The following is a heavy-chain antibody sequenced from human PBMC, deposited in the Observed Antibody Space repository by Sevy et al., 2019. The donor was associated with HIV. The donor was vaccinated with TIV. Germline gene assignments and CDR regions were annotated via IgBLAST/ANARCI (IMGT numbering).Heavy chain of an antibody. V-gene: IGHV4-34*01. D-gene: IGHD2-15*01. CDR3: ARQTLLYCSGGSCYFYSFDY. CDR2: INHSGST. Sequence: SETLSLTCAVYGGSFSGYYWSWIRQPPGKGLEWIGEINHSGSTNYNPSLKSRVTISVDTSKNQCSLKLSSVTAADTAVYYCARQTLLYCSGGSCYFYSFDYWGQGTLVTVSS. J-gene: IGHJ4*02. CDR1: GGSFSGYY.